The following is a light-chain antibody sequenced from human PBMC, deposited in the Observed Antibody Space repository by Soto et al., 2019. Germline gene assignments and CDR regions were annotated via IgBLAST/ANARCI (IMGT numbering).Light chain of an antibody. CDR1: QSVSSSY. Sequence: EIVLTQSPGTLSLSPWERAALSCRASQSVSSSYLAWYQQKPGQAPRLLIYGASSRATGIPDRFSGSGSGTDFTLTISRLEPEDFAVYYCQQYGSSPGTFGQGTKVDTK. CDR3: QQYGSSPGT. CDR2: GAS. J-gene: IGKJ1*01. V-gene: IGKV3-20*01.